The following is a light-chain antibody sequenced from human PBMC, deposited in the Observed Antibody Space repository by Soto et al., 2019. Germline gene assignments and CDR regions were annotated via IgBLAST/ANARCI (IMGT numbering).Light chain of an antibody. J-gene: IGLJ2*01. CDR1: SSDVGGYDY. CDR3: SSCTSSSTRV. Sequence: QSVLTQPASMSGSPGQSITISCTGTSSDVGGYDYLSWYQQHPGKAPKLMIYEVSNRPSGVSNRFSGSKSGNTASLTISGLQAEDEADYYCSSCTSSSTRVFGGGTKLTVL. CDR2: EVS. V-gene: IGLV2-14*01.